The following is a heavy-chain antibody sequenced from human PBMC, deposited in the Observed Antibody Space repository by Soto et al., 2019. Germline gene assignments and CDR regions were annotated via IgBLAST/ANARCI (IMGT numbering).Heavy chain of an antibody. CDR3: AREHRTTYYYGSVSYSNYFDY. V-gene: IGHV4-34*01. CDR1: GGSFSGYY. Sequence: PSETLSLTCAVYGGSFSGYYWSWIRQPPGKGLEWIGEINHSGSTNYNPSLKSRVTISVDTSKNQFSLKLSSVTAADTAVYYCAREHRTTYYYGSVSYSNYFDYWGQGTLVTVSS. D-gene: IGHD3-10*01. J-gene: IGHJ4*02. CDR2: INHSGST.